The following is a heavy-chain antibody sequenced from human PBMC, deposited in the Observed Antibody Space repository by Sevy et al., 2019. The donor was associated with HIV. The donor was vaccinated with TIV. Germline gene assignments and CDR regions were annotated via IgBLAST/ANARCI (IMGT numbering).Heavy chain of an antibody. J-gene: IGHJ4*02. CDR2: IIPIFGTA. CDR1: GGTFSSYA. CDR3: ASWAVAGTPDYFDY. D-gene: IGHD6-19*01. Sequence: ASLKVSCKASGGTFSSYAISWVRQAPGQGLEWMGGIIPIFGTANYAQKFQGRVTITADESTSTAYMELSSLRSEDTAVYCCASWAVAGTPDYFDYWGQGTLVTVSS. V-gene: IGHV1-69*13.